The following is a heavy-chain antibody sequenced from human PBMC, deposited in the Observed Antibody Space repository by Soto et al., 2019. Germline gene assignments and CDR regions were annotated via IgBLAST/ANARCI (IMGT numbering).Heavy chain of an antibody. CDR3: ARDTRSKKYSSSFFFGY. Sequence: AASVKVSCKASGYTFTSYGISWVRQAPGQGLEWMGWISAYNGNTNYAQKLQGRVTMTTDTSTSTAYMELRSLRSDDTAVYYCARDTRSKKYSSSFFFGYWGQGTLVTVSS. V-gene: IGHV1-18*04. D-gene: IGHD6-6*01. CDR2: ISAYNGNT. J-gene: IGHJ4*02. CDR1: GYTFTSYG.